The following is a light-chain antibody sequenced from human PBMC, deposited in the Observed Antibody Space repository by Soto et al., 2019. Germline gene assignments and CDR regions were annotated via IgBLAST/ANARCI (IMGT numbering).Light chain of an antibody. Sequence: EIVLTQSPGTLSLSPGERATLSCRASQSVDSNYLAWYQQKPGQAPRLLIYGASSRATGIPDRFSGSGSGTDFTLTISRLAPEDFALYYCQQYCSSRTFGQGTKVEIK. CDR1: QSVDSNY. J-gene: IGKJ1*01. V-gene: IGKV3-20*01. CDR2: GAS. CDR3: QQYCSSRT.